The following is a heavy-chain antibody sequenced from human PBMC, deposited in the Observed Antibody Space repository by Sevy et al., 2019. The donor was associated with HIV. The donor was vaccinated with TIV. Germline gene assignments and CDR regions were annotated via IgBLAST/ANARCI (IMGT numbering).Heavy chain of an antibody. CDR2: ISTYNDNK. Sequence: ASVKVSCKASGYTFSTYGLTWVRQAPGQGLEWMGWISTYNDNKNYAEKVQGRLTLTIDTSTNTAYMEMRSLRSDDTAVYYCARGPEALSGPYHHYPGMDVWGQGTTVTVSS. CDR3: ARGPEALSGPYHHYPGMDV. CDR1: GYTFSTYG. D-gene: IGHD3-3*01. J-gene: IGHJ6*02. V-gene: IGHV1-18*01.